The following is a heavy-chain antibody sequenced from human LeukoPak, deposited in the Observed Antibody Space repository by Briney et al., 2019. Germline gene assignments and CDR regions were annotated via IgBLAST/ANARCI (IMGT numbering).Heavy chain of an antibody. V-gene: IGHV1-46*01. CDR3: ARDPPYDSSGYAFDY. D-gene: IGHD3-22*01. CDR1: GYTFTSYG. CDR2: INPSGGST. J-gene: IGHJ4*02. Sequence: ASVKVSCKASGYTFTSYGISWVRQAPGQGLEWMGIINPSGGSTSYAQKFQGRVTMTRDTSASTVYMELSSLRSEDTAVYYCARDPPYDSSGYAFDYWGQGTLVTVSS.